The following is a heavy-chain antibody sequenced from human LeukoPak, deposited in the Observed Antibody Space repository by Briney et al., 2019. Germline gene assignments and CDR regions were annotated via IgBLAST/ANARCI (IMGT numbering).Heavy chain of an antibody. CDR2: SGST. J-gene: IGHJ4*02. D-gene: IGHD5-18*01. CDR3: ARLRGYSYGLLDY. Sequence: SGSTNYNPSLKSRVTISVDTSKNQFSLKLSSVTAADTAVYYCARLRGYSYGLLDYWGQGTLVTVSS. V-gene: IGHV4-59*10.